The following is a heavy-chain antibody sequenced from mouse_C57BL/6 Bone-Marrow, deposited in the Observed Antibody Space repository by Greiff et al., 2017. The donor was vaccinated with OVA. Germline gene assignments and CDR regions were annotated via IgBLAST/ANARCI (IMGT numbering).Heavy chain of an antibody. CDR1: GFSLTSYG. Sequence: VQLVESGPGLVQPSQSLSITCTVSGFSLTSYGVHWVRQSPGKGLEWLGVIWRGGSPDYNAAFMSRLSITKDNSKSQVFFKMNSLQADDTAIYYCAKVYYGSSHWYFDVWGTGTTVTVSS. D-gene: IGHD1-1*01. V-gene: IGHV2-5*01. J-gene: IGHJ1*03. CDR2: IWRGGSP. CDR3: AKVYYGSSHWYFDV.